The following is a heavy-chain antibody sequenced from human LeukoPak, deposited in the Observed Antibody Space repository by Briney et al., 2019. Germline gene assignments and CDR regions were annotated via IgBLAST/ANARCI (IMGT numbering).Heavy chain of an antibody. CDR1: GGSFSGYY. D-gene: IGHD2-15*01. CDR2: INHSGST. J-gene: IGHJ6*04. V-gene: IGHV4-34*01. CDR3: ARGRYCSGGSCYSPYYYYYGMDV. Sequence: SETLSLTCAVYGGSFSGYYWSWIRQPPGKGLEWIGEINHSGSTNYNPSLKSRVTISVDTSKNQFSLKLSSVTAADTAVYYCARGRYCSGGSCYSPYYYYYGMDVWGKGTTVTVSP.